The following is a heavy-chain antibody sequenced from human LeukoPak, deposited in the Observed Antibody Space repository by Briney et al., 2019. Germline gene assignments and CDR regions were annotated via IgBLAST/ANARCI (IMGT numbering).Heavy chain of an antibody. V-gene: IGHV3-7*01. Sequence: AGSLRLSCAASGFTFSASWMTWVRQAPGKGLEWVTNINQDGSEKYYVDSVKGRFTISRDNARNALYLQMNSLRTEDTAVYYCARGDRGFDYWRQGTLVTVSS. CDR1: GFTFSASW. CDR2: INQDGSEK. J-gene: IGHJ4*02. CDR3: ARGDRGFDY.